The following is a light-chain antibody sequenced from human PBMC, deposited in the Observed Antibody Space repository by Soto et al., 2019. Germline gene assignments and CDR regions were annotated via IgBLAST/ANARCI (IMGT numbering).Light chain of an antibody. CDR2: GAS. V-gene: IGKV3-20*01. CDR1: QSVSSSY. Sequence: EIVLTQSTGTLSLSPGERATLSCRASQSVSSSYLAWYQQKPGQAPRLLIYGASGRATGIPDRFSGSGSGTDFTLTISKLEPEDFAVYYCQQYGSSRFTFGPGTKVDIK. CDR3: QQYGSSRFT. J-gene: IGKJ3*01.